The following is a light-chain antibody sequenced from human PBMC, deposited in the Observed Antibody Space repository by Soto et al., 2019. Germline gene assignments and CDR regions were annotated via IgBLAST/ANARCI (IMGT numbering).Light chain of an antibody. CDR2: AAS. Sequence: DIQMTQSPTSLSASVGDRVTITCRASQDIRNFVAWYQQKPGKAPKLLIYAASTLQSVVPSRFSGSGSGTDFTLTINSLQPEDVATYSCRKYSIVPVFGPGTKVEIK. V-gene: IGKV1-27*01. CDR1: QDIRNF. J-gene: IGKJ3*01. CDR3: RKYSIVPV.